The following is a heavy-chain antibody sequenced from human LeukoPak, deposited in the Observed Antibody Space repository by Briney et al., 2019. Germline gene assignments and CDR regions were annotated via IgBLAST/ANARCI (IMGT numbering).Heavy chain of an antibody. CDR3: ARGGGLDV. CDR1: GFTFSGFW. Sequence: GGSLRLSCAVSGFTFSGFWMSWSRQAPGKGLEWVASINHNGNVNYYVDSVKGRFTISRDNAKNSLYLQMSNLRAEDTAVYFCARGGGLDVWGQGATVTVSS. V-gene: IGHV3-7*03. J-gene: IGHJ6*02. CDR2: INHNGNVN. D-gene: IGHD3-16*01.